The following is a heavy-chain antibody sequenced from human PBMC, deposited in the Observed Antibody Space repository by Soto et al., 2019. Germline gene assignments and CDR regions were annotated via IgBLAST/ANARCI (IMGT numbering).Heavy chain of an antibody. CDR3: ARDFRGDTAMANFDY. V-gene: IGHV1-18*04. CDR1: GYTFTSYG. J-gene: IGHJ4*02. CDR2: ISAYNGNT. Sequence: RASVKVSCKASGYTFTSYGISWVRQAPGQGLEWMGWISAYNGNTNYAQKLQGRVTMTTDTSTSTAYMELRSLRSDDTAVYYCARDFRGDTAMANFDYWGQGTLVTVSS. D-gene: IGHD5-18*01.